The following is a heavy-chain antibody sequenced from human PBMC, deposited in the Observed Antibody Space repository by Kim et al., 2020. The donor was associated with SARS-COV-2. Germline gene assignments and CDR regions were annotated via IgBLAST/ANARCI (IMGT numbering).Heavy chain of an antibody. Sequence: SETLSLTCAVYGGSFSGYYWSWIRQPPGKGLEWIGEINHSGSTNYNPSLKSRVTISVDTSKNQFPLKLSSVTAADTAVYYCARGPIPVAFDIWGQGTMVTVSS. CDR3: ARGPIPVAFDI. J-gene: IGHJ3*02. CDR1: GGSFSGYY. V-gene: IGHV4-34*01. D-gene: IGHD2-2*02. CDR2: INHSGST.